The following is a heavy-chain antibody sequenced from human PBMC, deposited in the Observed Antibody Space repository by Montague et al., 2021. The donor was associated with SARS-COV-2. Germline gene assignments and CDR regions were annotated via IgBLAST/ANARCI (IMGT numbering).Heavy chain of an antibody. V-gene: IGHV3-23*01. J-gene: IGHJ5*01. D-gene: IGHD5-12*01. Sequence: SLRLSCAASGFSFSRYAMSWVRQAPGKGLEWVSGISGASVSIYYADSVKGRFTISRDNSKNTLDVQMNSLRAEDTAVYYCVKVRDSGYDYPNGFDSWGQGTLVTVSS. CDR1: GFSFSRYA. CDR3: VKVRDSGYDYPNGFDS. CDR2: ISGASVSI.